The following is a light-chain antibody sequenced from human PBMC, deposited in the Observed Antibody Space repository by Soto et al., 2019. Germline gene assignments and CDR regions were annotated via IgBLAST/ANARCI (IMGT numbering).Light chain of an antibody. CDR3: GTWDSNTRV. CDR1: SGHSSYI. Sequence: QSVLTQSSSASASLGSSIKLTCTLSSGHSSYIIAWHQQQPGKAPRYLMKLEGSGSYNKGSGVPDRFSGSSSGADRYLTISNLQFEDEANYYCGTWDSNTRVFGTGTKLTVL. J-gene: IGLJ1*01. V-gene: IGLV4-60*02. CDR2: LEGSGSY.